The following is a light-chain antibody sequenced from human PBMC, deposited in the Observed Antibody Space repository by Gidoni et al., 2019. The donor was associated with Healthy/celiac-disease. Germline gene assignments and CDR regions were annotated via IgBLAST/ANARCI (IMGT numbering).Light chain of an antibody. CDR1: QSVSSN. J-gene: IGKJ1*01. CDR2: GAS. CDR3: QQYKNWSWT. V-gene: IGKV3-15*01. Sequence: PATLSVSPGERANLSCRASQSVSSNLAWYQQKPGQAPRLLIYGASTRATGIPARFSGRGSGTEFTPTISSRQAEDFAIYDRQQYKNWSWTFXQXTKVEIK.